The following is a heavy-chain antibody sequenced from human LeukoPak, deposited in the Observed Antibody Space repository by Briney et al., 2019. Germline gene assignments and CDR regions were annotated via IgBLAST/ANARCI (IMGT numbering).Heavy chain of an antibody. V-gene: IGHV1-2*02. CDR1: GYTFTGYY. J-gene: IGHJ4*02. CDR3: ARHIPDWGYSLDY. Sequence: ASLKVSCKASGYTFTGYYMHWVRQAPGQGLEWMGWINPNSGGTNYAQKFQGRVTMTRDTSISTAYMELSRLRSDDTAVYYCARHIPDWGYSLDYWGQGTLVTVSS. D-gene: IGHD2-15*01. CDR2: INPNSGGT.